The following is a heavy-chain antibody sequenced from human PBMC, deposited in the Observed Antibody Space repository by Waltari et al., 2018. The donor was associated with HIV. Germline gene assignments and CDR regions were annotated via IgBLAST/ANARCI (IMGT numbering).Heavy chain of an antibody. CDR1: RVRSNSDS. V-gene: IGHV3-66*02. D-gene: IGHD3-22*01. J-gene: IGHJ5*02. CDR3: VKGVRYYDCGGAYWESAP. CDR2: LYMDETR. Sequence: DVPEVESGGHLVQPGSYWTLPCAPSRVRSNSDSITAVRPSPGKGLGWVATLYMDETRHYAYFAKDRFIISRDNSNNTVYLEMNYLRPEDTAVSYCVKGVRYYDCGGAYWESAPWGQGTLVTVSS.